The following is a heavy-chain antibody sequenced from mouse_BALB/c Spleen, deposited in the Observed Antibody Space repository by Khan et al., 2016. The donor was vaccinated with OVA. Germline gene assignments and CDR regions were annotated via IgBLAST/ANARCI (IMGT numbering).Heavy chain of an antibody. J-gene: IGHJ2*01. Sequence: VQLKQSGPELVKPGASVKMSCKASGYTFTNYVLHWVKQKPGQGLEWIGYINPYNGGTKYNEKFKGKATLASDRSSITAYMELSSLTSEDSAVYYCARDNSTQPPSDYWGQGTTLTLSS. CDR1: GYTFTNYV. V-gene: IGHV1S136*01. D-gene: IGHD6-1*01. CDR2: INPYNGGT. CDR3: ARDNSTQPPSDY.